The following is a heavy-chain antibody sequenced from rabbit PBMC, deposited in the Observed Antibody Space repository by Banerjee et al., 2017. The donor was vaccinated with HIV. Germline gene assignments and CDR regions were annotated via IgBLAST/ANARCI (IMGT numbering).Heavy chain of an antibody. CDR2: IDAGSSGST. CDR1: GFSFSSSYY. J-gene: IGHJ4*01. V-gene: IGHV1S40*01. CDR3: ARDGSASSYDFSL. D-gene: IGHD5-1*01. Sequence: QSLEESGGDLVKPGASLTLTCTASGFSFSSSYYMCWVRQAPGKGLEWIACIDAGSSGSTYYASWAKGRFTISKTSSTTVTLQMTSLTAADTATYFCARDGSASSYDFSLWGPGTLVTVS.